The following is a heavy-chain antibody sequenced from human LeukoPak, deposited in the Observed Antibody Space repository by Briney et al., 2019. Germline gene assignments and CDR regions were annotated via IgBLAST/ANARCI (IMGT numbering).Heavy chain of an antibody. D-gene: IGHD2-2*02. CDR3: ARGRYCSSTSCYTARSLSFDY. CDR2: INHSGST. CDR1: GGSFSGYY. J-gene: IGHJ4*02. V-gene: IGHV4-34*01. Sequence: NSSETLSLTCAVYGGSFSGYYWSWIRQPPGKGLEWIGEINHSGSTNYNPSLKSRVTISVDTSKNQFSLKLSHVTAADTAVYYCARGRYCSSTSCYTARSLSFDYWGQGTLVTVSS.